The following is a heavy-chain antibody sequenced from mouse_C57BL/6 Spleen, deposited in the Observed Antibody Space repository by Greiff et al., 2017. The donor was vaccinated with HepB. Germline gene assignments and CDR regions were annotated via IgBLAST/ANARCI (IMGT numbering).Heavy chain of an antibody. CDR3: ATAHWGFAY. Sequence: VQLQQPGAELVMPGASVKLSCKASGYTFTSYWMHWVKQRPGQGLEWIGEIDTSDSYTNYNQKFKGKSTLTVDKSSSTAYMQLSSLTSEDSAGYYCATAHWGFAYWGQGTLVTVSA. D-gene: IGHD4-1*01. CDR2: IDTSDSYT. J-gene: IGHJ3*01. CDR1: GYTFTSYW. V-gene: IGHV1-69*01.